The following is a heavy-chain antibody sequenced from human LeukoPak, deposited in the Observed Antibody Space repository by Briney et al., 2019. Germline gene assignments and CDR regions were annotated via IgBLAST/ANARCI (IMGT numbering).Heavy chain of an antibody. Sequence: SETLSLTCAVYGGSFSGYYWSWIRQPPGKGLEWIGEINHSGSTNYNPSLKSRVTMSVDTSKNQFSLKLSSVTAADTAVYYCARDYCSGGSCYYYWGQGTLVTVSS. D-gene: IGHD2-15*01. CDR2: INHSGST. J-gene: IGHJ4*02. CDR3: ARDYCSGGSCYYY. V-gene: IGHV4-34*01. CDR1: GGSFSGYY.